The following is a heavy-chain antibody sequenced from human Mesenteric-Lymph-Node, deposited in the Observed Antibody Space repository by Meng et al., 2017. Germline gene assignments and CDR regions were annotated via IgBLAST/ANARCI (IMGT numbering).Heavy chain of an antibody. CDR2: IYYSGST. J-gene: IGHJ4*02. D-gene: IGHD5-12*01. CDR3: ARDLGVATSIAGFVY. CDR1: GGSISSGDYY. Sequence: QVQLQESGPGLVKPSQTLSLICTVSGGSISSGDYYWSWIRQPPGKGLEWIGYIYYSGSTYYHPSLKSRVTISVDTSKNQFSLRLSSVTAADTAVYYCARDLGVATSIAGFVYWGQGTLVTVSS. V-gene: IGHV4-30-4*01.